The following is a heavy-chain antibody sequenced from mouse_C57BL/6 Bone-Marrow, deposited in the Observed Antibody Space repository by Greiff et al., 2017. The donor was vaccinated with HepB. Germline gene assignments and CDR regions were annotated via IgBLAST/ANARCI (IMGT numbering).Heavy chain of an antibody. Sequence: VKLVESGGDLVKPGGSLNLSCAASGFTFSSYGMSWVRQTPDQRLEWVATISSGGSYTYYPDSVKGRFTISRDNAKNTLYLQMSSLKSEDTAMYYCANYEGFAYWGQGTLVTVSA. CDR2: ISSGGSYT. J-gene: IGHJ3*01. CDR1: GFTFSSYG. CDR3: ANYEGFAY. V-gene: IGHV5-6*02. D-gene: IGHD1-1*01.